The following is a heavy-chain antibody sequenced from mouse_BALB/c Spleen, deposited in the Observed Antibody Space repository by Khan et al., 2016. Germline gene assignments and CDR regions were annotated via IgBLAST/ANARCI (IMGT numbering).Heavy chain of an antibody. V-gene: IGHV14-3*02. Sequence: EVQLQESGAELVKPGASVKLSCTVSGFNIKDTYMHWVNQRPEQGLEWIGRIDPANGNTKYDSKFQDKATITADTSSNTAYLQLSSLTSEDTAVYYCSSGVYDYEFAYWGQGTLVTVSA. D-gene: IGHD2-4*01. CDR1: GFNIKDTY. J-gene: IGHJ3*01. CDR2: IDPANGNT. CDR3: SSGVYDYEFAY.